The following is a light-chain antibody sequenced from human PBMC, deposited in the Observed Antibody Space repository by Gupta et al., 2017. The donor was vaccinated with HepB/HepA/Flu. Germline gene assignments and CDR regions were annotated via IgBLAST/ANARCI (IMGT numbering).Light chain of an antibody. CDR3: SSVTGSSTLAL. CDR2: AVS. CDR1: SSDV. V-gene: IGLV2-14*03. Sequence: QSALTQPPSVSGSTGQSTTIACTGTSSDVSWYQHHPGKAPKLMIYAVSIRPARVSYRFACSKSSNTASLTISELQDDDEADYYCSSVTGSSTLALFGGGTKVTVL. J-gene: IGLJ2*01.